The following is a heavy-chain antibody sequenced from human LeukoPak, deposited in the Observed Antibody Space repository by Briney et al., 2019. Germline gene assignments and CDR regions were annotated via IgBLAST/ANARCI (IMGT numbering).Heavy chain of an antibody. CDR1: GYTFTGYY. Sequence: ASVTVSCTASGYTFTGYYIHWVRQAPGQGPDRMGWIYPHSGGTNYAQKFQGRVTMTRDTSISTAYMELSRLRSDDTAVYYCARDQVDAGSYFAFFDYWGQGTLVTVSS. CDR3: ARDQVDAGSYFAFFDY. V-gene: IGHV1-2*02. CDR2: IYPHSGGT. D-gene: IGHD1-26*01. J-gene: IGHJ4*02.